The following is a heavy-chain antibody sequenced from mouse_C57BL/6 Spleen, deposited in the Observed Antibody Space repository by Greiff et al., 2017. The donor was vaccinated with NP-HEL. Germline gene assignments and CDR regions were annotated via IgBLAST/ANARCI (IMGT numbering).Heavy chain of an antibody. V-gene: IGHV2-3*01. CDR2: IWGDGGT. CDR3: AKRKSRYWYFDV. J-gene: IGHJ1*03. Sequence: QVQLQQSGPGLVAPSQRLSITCTVSGFSLTSYGVSWVRQPPGKGLEWLGVIWGDGGTNYHSALISRLSISKDNSKSQVFLKLNSLQTDDTATYYCAKRKSRYWYFDVWGTGTTVTVSS. CDR1: GFSLTSYG.